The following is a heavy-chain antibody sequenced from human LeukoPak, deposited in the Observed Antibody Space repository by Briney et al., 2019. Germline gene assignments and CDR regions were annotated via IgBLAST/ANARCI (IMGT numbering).Heavy chain of an antibody. CDR3: ARHRDYSGSYLFDY. D-gene: IGHD1-26*01. Sequence: SETLSLTCTVSGGSISSYYWSWIRQPAGKGLEWIGRIYTSGSTNYNPSLKSRVTISVDTSKNQFSLKLSSVTAADTAVYYCARHRDYSGSYLFDYWGQGTLVTVSS. J-gene: IGHJ4*02. CDR1: GGSISSYY. V-gene: IGHV4-4*07. CDR2: IYTSGST.